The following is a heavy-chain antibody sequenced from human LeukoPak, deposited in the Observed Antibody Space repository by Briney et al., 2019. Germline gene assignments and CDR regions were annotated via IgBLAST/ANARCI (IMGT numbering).Heavy chain of an antibody. CDR2: ISGTGTTI. CDR1: GFIFSDNY. V-gene: IGHV3-11*01. J-gene: IGHJ3*02. Sequence: GGSLRLSCAASGFIFSDNYMSWIRQTPENGLEWVSYISGTGTTIYYADSVKGRFTISRDNAKNSLYLQMNNLRAEDTAVYYCAKDSGVPWDAFDIWGQGTMVTVSS. D-gene: IGHD2-8*01. CDR3: AKDSGVPWDAFDI.